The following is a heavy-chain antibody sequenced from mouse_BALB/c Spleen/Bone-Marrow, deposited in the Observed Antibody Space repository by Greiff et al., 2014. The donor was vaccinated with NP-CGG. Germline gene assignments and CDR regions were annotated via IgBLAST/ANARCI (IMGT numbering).Heavy chain of an antibody. V-gene: IGHV5-6-5*01. Sequence: EVKLVESGGGLVKPGGSLKLSCAASGFTFSNSAMSWVRQTPEKRLEWVASISSGGNTYYPVSVKGRYTISRDSARNILYLQMSSLGSEDTAMYYCARGHYGDYWGRGTTLTVSS. J-gene: IGHJ2*01. CDR2: ISSGGNT. CDR3: ARGHYGDY. D-gene: IGHD1-1*01. CDR1: GFTFSNSA.